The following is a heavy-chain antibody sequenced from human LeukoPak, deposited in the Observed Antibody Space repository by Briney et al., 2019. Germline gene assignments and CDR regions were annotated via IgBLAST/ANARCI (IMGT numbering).Heavy chain of an antibody. Sequence: SETLSLTCTVSDYFISSGYGYYWGWIRQPPGKGLEWIGNIYHSGITYYNHFNSSLKSRVTTSVDTSKNQFSLKLSSVTAADTAVYYCAREGSMYYYDSSGYYPDAFDIWGQGTMATVSS. D-gene: IGHD3-22*01. CDR1: DYFISSGYGYY. J-gene: IGHJ3*02. CDR2: IYHSGIT. CDR3: AREGSMYYYDSSGYYPDAFDI. V-gene: IGHV4-38-2*02.